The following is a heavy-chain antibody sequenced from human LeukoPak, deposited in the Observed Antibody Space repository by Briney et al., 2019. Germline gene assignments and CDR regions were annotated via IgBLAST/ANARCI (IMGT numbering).Heavy chain of an antibody. D-gene: IGHD3-10*02. V-gene: IGHV4-34*01. CDR3: VRDVPKQNFDF. Sequence: SETLSLTCAVYGGSFSGYYWSWIRQPPGKGLEWIGEINHSGSTNYNPSLKSRVTISVDTSKNQFSLKLSSVTAADTAVYYCVRDVPKQNFDFWGQGVLVTVSS. CDR1: GGSFSGYY. CDR2: INHSGST. J-gene: IGHJ4*02.